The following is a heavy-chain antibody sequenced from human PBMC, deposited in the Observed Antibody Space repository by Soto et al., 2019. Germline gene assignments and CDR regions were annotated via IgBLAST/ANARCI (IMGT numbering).Heavy chain of an antibody. CDR3: ARGAVSGYDSNWYFDL. V-gene: IGHV4-39*01. CDR2: IYYSGST. J-gene: IGHJ2*01. Sequence: QLQLQESGPGLVKPSETLSLTCTVSGGSISSSSYYWGWIRQPPGKGLEWIGSIYYSGSTYYNPSLKSRVTISVDTSKNQFSLKLSSVTAADTAVYYCARGAVSGYDSNWYFDLWGRGTLVTVSS. CDR1: GGSISSSSYY. D-gene: IGHD5-12*01.